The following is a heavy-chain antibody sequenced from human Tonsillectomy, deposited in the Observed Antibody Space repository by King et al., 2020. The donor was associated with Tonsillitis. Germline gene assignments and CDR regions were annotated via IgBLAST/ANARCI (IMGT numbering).Heavy chain of an antibody. J-gene: IGHJ4*02. V-gene: IGHV3-23*04. D-gene: IGHD2-15*01. CDR2: ISGSGGST. Sequence: VQLVESGGGLVQPGGSLRLSCAASGFTFSSYAMNWVRQAPGKGLEWVSRISGSGGSTYYADSVKGRFTISRDNSKNTLYMQMNSLRAEDTAVYYCSKTVIGYCSGGSCRFDYWGQGTLVTVSS. CDR3: SKTVIGYCSGGSCRFDY. CDR1: GFTFSSYA.